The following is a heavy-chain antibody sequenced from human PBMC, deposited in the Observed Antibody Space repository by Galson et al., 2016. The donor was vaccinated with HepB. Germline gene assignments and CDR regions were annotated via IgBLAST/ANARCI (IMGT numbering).Heavy chain of an antibody. CDR3: AKRPYSYGWHYGMDV. D-gene: IGHD5-18*01. J-gene: IGHJ6*02. Sequence: SLRLSCAASGFTVSNNYMRWVRQAPGKGLEWVSLIYSGGSTYYADSVKGRFTISRDSSKNILYLQMKSLRDEDTAVYYCAKRPYSYGWHYGMDVWGQGTTVTVSS. CDR2: IYSGGST. CDR1: GFTVSNNY. V-gene: IGHV3-66*04.